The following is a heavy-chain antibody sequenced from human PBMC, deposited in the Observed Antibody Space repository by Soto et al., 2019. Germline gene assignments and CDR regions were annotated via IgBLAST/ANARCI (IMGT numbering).Heavy chain of an antibody. Sequence: QVQLVQSGAEVKKPGSSVKVSCKASGGTFSSYAISWVRQAPGQGLEWMGGIIPIFGTANYAQKFQGRVTITADESTSTAYMELSSLRSEDTAVYYCARPHSYYDSPHPYYHGMDVWGQGTTVTVSS. D-gene: IGHD3-22*01. V-gene: IGHV1-69*01. CDR1: GGTFSSYA. J-gene: IGHJ6*02. CDR2: IIPIFGTA. CDR3: ARPHSYYDSPHPYYHGMDV.